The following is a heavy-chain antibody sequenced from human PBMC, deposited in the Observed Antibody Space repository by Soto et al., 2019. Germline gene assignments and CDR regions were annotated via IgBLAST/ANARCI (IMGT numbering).Heavy chain of an antibody. V-gene: IGHV3-23*01. Sequence: PGWSLRLSCASSVFTFINNVLRWVRQAPGKGLDWVSGITGSGRDTYYADSVKGRFTISRDNSKNMVFLQMNSLRAEDTALYYCAKNGLDNSPSAIDSWGPGTLVTVSS. J-gene: IGHJ4*02. CDR3: AKNGLDNSPSAIDS. D-gene: IGHD2-8*01. CDR1: VFTFINNV. CDR2: ITGSGRDT.